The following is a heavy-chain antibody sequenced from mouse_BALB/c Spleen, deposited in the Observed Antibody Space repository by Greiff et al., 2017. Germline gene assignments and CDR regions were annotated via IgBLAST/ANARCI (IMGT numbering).Heavy chain of an antibody. Sequence: VQVVESGAELVRPGTSVKVSCKASGYAFTNYLIEWVKQRPGQGLEWIGVINPGSGGTNYNEKFKGKATLTADKSSSTAYMQLSSLTSDDSAVYFCAVNWDGTFDYWGQGTTLTVSS. J-gene: IGHJ2*01. CDR2: INPGSGGT. D-gene: IGHD4-1*01. V-gene: IGHV1-54*01. CDR1: GYAFTNYL. CDR3: AVNWDGTFDY.